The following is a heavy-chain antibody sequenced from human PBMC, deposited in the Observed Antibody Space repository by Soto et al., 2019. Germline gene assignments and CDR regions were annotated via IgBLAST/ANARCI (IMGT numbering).Heavy chain of an antibody. CDR3: AREGYSSSYTAKYFDY. V-gene: IGHV3-30-3*01. D-gene: IGHD6-13*01. J-gene: IGHJ4*02. Sequence: GGSLRLSCAASGFTFCSYAMHWVRQAPGRGLEWVAVISYDVSNKYYADSVKGRFTISRDNSKNTLYLQMNSLRAEDTAVYYCAREGYSSSYTAKYFDYWGQGTLVTVSS. CDR2: ISYDVSNK. CDR1: GFTFCSYA.